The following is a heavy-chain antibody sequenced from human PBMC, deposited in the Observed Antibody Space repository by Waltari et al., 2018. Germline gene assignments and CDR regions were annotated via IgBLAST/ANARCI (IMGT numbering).Heavy chain of an antibody. CDR1: GGSISSSSYY. Sequence: QVQLQESGPGLVKPSETLSLTCTVSGGSISSSSYYWGWIRQPPGKGLEWIGSIYYSGSTYYYPSLKSRVTISVDTSKNQFSLKLSSVTAADTAVYYCARIAADRTGFDYWGQGTLVTVSS. V-gene: IGHV4-39*07. J-gene: IGHJ4*02. CDR3: ARIAADRTGFDY. CDR2: IYYSGST. D-gene: IGHD6-13*01.